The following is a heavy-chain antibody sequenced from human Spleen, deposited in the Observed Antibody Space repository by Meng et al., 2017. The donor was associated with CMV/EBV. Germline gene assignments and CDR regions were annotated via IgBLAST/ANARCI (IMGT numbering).Heavy chain of an antibody. CDR1: GGSISSYY. Sequence: SETLSLTCTVSGGSISSYYWSWIRQPPGKGLEWIGYIYYSGSTNYNPSLKSRVTISLDTSKNQFFLRLRSVTAADTAVYYCARGPAATYSSSWYVNYWGPGTLVTVSS. CDR3: ARGPAATYSSSWYVNY. CDR2: IYYSGST. J-gene: IGHJ4*02. V-gene: IGHV4-59*01. D-gene: IGHD6-13*01.